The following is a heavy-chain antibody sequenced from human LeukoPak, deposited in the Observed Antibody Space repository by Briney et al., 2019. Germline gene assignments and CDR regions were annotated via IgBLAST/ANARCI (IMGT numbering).Heavy chain of an antibody. CDR3: ARDLSSGYYYYMDV. V-gene: IGHV3-20*04. CDR1: GFTFDDYG. Sequence: PGGSVRLSCAASGFTFDDYGISWVRQAPGKGLEWVSGINWNGGSTGYADSVKGRFTISRDNAKNSLYLQMNSLRAEDTALYYCARDLSSGYYYYMDVWGKGTTVTLSS. J-gene: IGHJ6*03. D-gene: IGHD3-10*01. CDR2: INWNGGST.